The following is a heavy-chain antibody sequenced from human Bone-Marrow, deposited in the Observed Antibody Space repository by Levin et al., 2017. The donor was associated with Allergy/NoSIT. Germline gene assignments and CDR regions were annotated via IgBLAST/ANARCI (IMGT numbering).Heavy chain of an antibody. V-gene: IGHV3-21*01. CDR2: FGNDGDI. CDR3: AREDGYCSGGVCYPGAFNV. Sequence: GESLKISCVASGFTFSHYSMTWVRQAPGKGLEWVSFFGNDGDIYYADSVKGRFTISRDNAKNSLYLQMNSLRAEGTAVYYCAREDGYCSGGVCYPGAFNVWGQGTMVTVSS. D-gene: IGHD2-8*02. J-gene: IGHJ3*01. CDR1: GFTFSHYS.